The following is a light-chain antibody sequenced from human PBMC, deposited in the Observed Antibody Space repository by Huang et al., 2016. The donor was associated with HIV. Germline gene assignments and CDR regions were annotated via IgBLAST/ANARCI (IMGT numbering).Light chain of an antibody. CDR2: KVS. CDR1: QTLVHTDGNTY. J-gene: IGKJ1*01. CDR3: MQGTHWPPGT. V-gene: IGKV2-30*02. Sequence: DVIMTQSPLLLPVTLGQPAAISCRSSQTLVHTDGNTYLNWFLQRPGQAPRRLIYKVSNRDSGVPDRFTGCGSGIEFTLTISRVEAEDVGIYYCMQGTHWPPGTFGQGTNMEIK.